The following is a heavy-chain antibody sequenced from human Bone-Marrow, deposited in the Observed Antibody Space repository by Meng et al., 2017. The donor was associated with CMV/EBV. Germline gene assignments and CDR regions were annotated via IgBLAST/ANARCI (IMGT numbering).Heavy chain of an antibody. Sequence: ASVKVSCKTSGYTFTPYYIHWMRQAPGQGLEWVGCIYPNSGGTAYAQRFQGRVTMTRDTSINTAYMEMSRLTSDDTAVYYCARGRILTKNWFDPWGQGTLVTVAS. CDR3: ARGRILTKNWFDP. CDR2: IYPNSGGT. V-gene: IGHV1-2*02. J-gene: IGHJ5*02. CDR1: GYTFTPYY. D-gene: IGHD2-15*01.